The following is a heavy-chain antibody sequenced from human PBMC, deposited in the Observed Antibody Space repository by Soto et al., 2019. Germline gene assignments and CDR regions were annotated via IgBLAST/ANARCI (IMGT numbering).Heavy chain of an antibody. V-gene: IGHV4-59*01. D-gene: IGHD6-19*01. CDR3: ARAPQCSVWFDP. Sequence: SETLSLTCTVSGGSISSYYWSWIRQPPGKGLEWIGYIYYSGSTNYNPSLKSRVTISVDTSKNQFSLKLSSVTAADTAVYYCARAPQCSVWFDPWGQGTLVTVSS. J-gene: IGHJ5*02. CDR1: GGSISSYY. CDR2: IYYSGST.